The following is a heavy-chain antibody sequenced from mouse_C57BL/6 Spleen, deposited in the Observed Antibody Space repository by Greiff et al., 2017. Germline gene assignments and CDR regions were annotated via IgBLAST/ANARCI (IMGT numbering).Heavy chain of an antibody. D-gene: IGHD1-1*01. J-gene: IGHJ2*01. CDR3: ARDSPSYYYGSSSYYFDY. CDR1: GYTFTSYW. CDR2: IYPGSGST. V-gene: IGHV1-55*01. Sequence: VQLQQSGAELVKPGASVKMSCKASGYTFTSYWITWVKQRPGQGLEWIGDIYPGSGSTNYNEKFKSKATLTLDPSYSTAYMQRSSLSSEDSAVYYCARDSPSYYYGSSSYYFDYWGQGTTLTVSS.